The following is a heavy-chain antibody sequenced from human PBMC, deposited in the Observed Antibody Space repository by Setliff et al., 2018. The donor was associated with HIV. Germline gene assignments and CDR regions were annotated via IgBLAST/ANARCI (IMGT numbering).Heavy chain of an antibody. Sequence: SETLSLTCTVSGDSITNDDYYWGWIRQPPGKGLEWIAIIHYNGRTYYDPSLKSRVTIFVDTSKTQFYLKLRSVTAADSALYYCTRGAEVLRLGLWGQGTLVTVSS. D-gene: IGHD3-10*01. V-gene: IGHV4-39*01. CDR3: TRGAEVLRLGL. J-gene: IGHJ5*02. CDR1: GDSITNDDYY. CDR2: IHYNGRT.